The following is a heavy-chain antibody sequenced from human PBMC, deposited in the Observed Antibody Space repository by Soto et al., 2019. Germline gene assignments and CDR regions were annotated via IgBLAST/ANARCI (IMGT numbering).Heavy chain of an antibody. Sequence: QVQLQQWGAGLLKPSETLSLTCAVYGGSLSGYYWSWIRQPPGKGLEWIGEINHSGSTNYNPSLKSRVTISVDTSKDQFSLKLGFATAADTAVYYCAGGDRGYEFWSGYSHYYFMDVWGQGTTVTVSS. D-gene: IGHD3-3*01. J-gene: IGHJ6*02. CDR3: AGGDRGYEFWSGYSHYYFMDV. CDR2: INHSGST. V-gene: IGHV4-34*01. CDR1: GGSLSGYY.